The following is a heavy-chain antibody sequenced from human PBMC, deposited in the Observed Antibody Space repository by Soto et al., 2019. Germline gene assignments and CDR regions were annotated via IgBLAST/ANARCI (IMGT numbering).Heavy chain of an antibody. CDR3: SAVRDLRY. CDR2: ITSKTDGGTT. CDR1: GFAFSSAW. D-gene: IGHD4-17*01. J-gene: IGHJ4*02. Sequence: EVQLVESGGGLVKPGGSLRLSCAASGFAFSSAWMSWVRQAPGKGLEWVGLITSKTDGGTTVYAAPVEGIFTISRDDSENTLSLQMNSLNTEDTAVYYCSAVRDLRYWGEGTMVTVSS. V-gene: IGHV3-15*01.